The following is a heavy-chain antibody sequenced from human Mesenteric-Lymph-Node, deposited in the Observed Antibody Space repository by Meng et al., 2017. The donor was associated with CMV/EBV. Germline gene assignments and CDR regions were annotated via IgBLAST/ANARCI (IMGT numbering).Heavy chain of an antibody. Sequence: TVSDGAISSSSYYWGWIRQPPGKGLGWIGSIHYSGSTYYNPSLKSRVTISVDTSKNQFSLKLSSVTAADTAVYYCARTEYSSSWYDYWGQGTLVTVSS. D-gene: IGHD6-13*01. CDR3: ARTEYSSSWYDY. CDR2: IHYSGST. CDR1: DGAISSSSYY. V-gene: IGHV4-39*07. J-gene: IGHJ4*02.